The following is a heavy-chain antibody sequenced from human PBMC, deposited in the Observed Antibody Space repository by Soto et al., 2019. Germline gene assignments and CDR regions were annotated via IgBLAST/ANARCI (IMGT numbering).Heavy chain of an antibody. J-gene: IGHJ4*02. CDR1: GGSISISSYY. D-gene: IGHD6-13*01. CDR3: ARRQSSSWYGL. CDR2: IYYSGST. V-gene: IGHV4-39*01. Sequence: LSLTFTVSGGSISISSYYWGWIRQPPGKGLEWIGSIYYSGSTYYNPSLKSRVTISVDTSKNQFSLKLSSVTAADTAVYYCARRQSSSWYGLWGQGTLVTVSS.